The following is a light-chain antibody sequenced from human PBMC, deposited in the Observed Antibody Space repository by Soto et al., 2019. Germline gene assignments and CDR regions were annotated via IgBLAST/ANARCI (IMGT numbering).Light chain of an antibody. V-gene: IGKV1-5*03. CDR2: KAS. CDR1: QSISSW. Sequence: DIQMTQSPSTLSASVGDRVTITCRASQSISSWLAWYQQKPGKAPKLLNYKASSLESGVPSKFSCIGSGTEFSLTISILQPDDFATYYCQQYNSYSGTFGQGTKV. J-gene: IGKJ1*01. CDR3: QQYNSYSGT.